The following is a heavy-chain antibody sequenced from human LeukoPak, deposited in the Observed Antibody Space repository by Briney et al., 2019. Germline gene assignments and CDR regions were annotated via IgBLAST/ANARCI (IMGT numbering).Heavy chain of an antibody. D-gene: IGHD2-15*01. V-gene: IGHV4-39*07. Sequence: SETLSLTCTVSGGSISSSSYYWGWIRQPPGKGLEWIGSIYYSGSTYYNPSLKSRVIISVDTSKNQSSLKLNSVTAADTAVYYCARDHVVVVAARYFDFWGQGTLVTVSS. CDR3: ARDHVVVVAARYFDF. CDR2: IYYSGST. CDR1: GGSISSSSYY. J-gene: IGHJ4*02.